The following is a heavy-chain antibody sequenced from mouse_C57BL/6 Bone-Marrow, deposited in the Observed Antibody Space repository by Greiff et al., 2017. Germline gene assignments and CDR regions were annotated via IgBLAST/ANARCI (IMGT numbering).Heavy chain of an antibody. CDR3: ATDSSGPGWFAY. CDR1: GYTFTSYW. V-gene: IGHV1-55*01. D-gene: IGHD3-2*02. Sequence: QVQLQQPGAELVKPGASVKMSCKASGYTFTSYWITWVKPRPGQGLEWIGDIYPGSGSTNYNEKFKSKATLTVDTSSSTAYMQLSSLTSEDSAVYYCATDSSGPGWFAYWGQGTLVTVSA. J-gene: IGHJ3*01. CDR2: IYPGSGST.